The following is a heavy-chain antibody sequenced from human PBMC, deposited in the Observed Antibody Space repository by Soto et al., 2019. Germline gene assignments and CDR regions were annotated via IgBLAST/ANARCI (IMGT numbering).Heavy chain of an antibody. CDR3: AKAARSLTGYGMDV. D-gene: IGHD2-15*01. Sequence: GGSLRLSCAAFGFTFSSYAMSWVRQAPGKGLEWVSAISGSGGSTYYADSVKGRFTISRDNSKNTLYLQMNSLRAEDTAVYYCAKAARSLTGYGMDVWGQGTTVTVSS. V-gene: IGHV3-23*01. J-gene: IGHJ6*02. CDR1: GFTFSSYA. CDR2: ISGSGGST.